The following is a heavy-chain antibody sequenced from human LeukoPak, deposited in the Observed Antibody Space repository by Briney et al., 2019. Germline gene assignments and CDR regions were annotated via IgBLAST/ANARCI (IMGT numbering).Heavy chain of an antibody. CDR1: GFTFSSYS. Sequence: GGSLRLSCAASGFTFSSYSMNWVRQAPGKGLEWVSSISSSSSYIYYADSVKGRFTISRDNAKNSLYLQMNSLRAEDTAVYYCARREYSSSWTFDYWGQGTLVTVSS. CDR2: ISSSSSYI. CDR3: ARREYSSSWTFDY. J-gene: IGHJ4*02. D-gene: IGHD6-13*01. V-gene: IGHV3-21*01.